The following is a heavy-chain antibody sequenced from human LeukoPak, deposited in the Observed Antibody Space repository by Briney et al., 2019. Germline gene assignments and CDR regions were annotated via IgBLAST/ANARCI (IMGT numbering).Heavy chain of an antibody. CDR3: ARDGSGSGDY. D-gene: IGHD2-15*01. CDR2: ISSSSSYI. V-gene: IGHV3-21*01. J-gene: IGHJ4*02. CDR1: GFTFNTYG. Sequence: KPGGPLRLSCAASGFTFNTYGMNWVRQAPGKGLEWVSSISSSSSYIYYADSVKGRFTISRDNAKNSLYLQMNSLRAEDTAVYYCARDGSGSGDYWGQGTLVTVSS.